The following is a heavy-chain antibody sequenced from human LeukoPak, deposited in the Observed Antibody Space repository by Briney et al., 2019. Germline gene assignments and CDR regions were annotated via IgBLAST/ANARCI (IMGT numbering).Heavy chain of an antibody. CDR1: GYTFTDFY. D-gene: IGHD1-26*01. CDR3: AKDGPSGRNDY. J-gene: IGHJ4*02. V-gene: IGHV1-2*02. CDR2: INPNSGDT. Sequence: ASVKVSCKSSGYTFTDFYLHWVRQAPGQGLEWLGWINPNSGDTEYAQKFQGRVTMTRDTSISAAYMELSSLRSDDTAVYYCAKDGPSGRNDYWGQGTLVTVSS.